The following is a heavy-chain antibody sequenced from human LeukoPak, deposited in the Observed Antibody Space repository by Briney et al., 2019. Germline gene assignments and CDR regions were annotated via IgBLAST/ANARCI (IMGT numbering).Heavy chain of an antibody. D-gene: IGHD3-10*01. V-gene: IGHV4-34*01. J-gene: IGHJ5*02. CDR2: INHSGST. Sequence: PSETLSLTCAVYGGSFSGYYWSWIRQPPGKGLEWIGEINHSGSTNYNPSLKSRVTISVDTSKNQFSLKLSSVTAADTAVYYCAPMGWFDPWGQGTLVTVSS. CDR1: GGSFSGYY. CDR3: APMGWFDP.